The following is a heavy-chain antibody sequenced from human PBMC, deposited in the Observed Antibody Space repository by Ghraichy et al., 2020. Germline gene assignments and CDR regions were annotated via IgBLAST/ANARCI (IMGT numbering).Heavy chain of an antibody. V-gene: IGHV1-69*04. CDR1: GGTFSSYA. CDR3: AREVRDCSGGSCYSPYYYYGMDV. J-gene: IGHJ6*02. CDR2: IIPILGIA. D-gene: IGHD2-15*01. Sequence: VKVSCKASGGTFSSYAISWVRQAPGQGLEWMGRIIPILGIANYAQKFQGRVTITADKSTSTAYMELSSLRSEDTAVYYCAREVRDCSGGSCYSPYYYYGMDVWGQGTTVTVSS.